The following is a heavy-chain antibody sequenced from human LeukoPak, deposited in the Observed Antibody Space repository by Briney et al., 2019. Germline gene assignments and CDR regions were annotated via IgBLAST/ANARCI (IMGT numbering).Heavy chain of an antibody. Sequence: SETLSLTCTVSGGSISSSSYYWGWIRQPPGKGLEWIGSIYYSGSTYYNPSLKSRVTISVDTSKNQFSLKLSSVTAADTAVYYCARGRYYGRTYYYMDVWGKGTTVTISS. D-gene: IGHD3-10*01. CDR1: GGSISSSSYY. CDR2: IYYSGST. V-gene: IGHV4-39*07. CDR3: ARGRYYGRTYYYMDV. J-gene: IGHJ6*03.